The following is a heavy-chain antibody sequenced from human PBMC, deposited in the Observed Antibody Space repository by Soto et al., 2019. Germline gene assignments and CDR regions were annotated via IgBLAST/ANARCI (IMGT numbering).Heavy chain of an antibody. J-gene: IGHJ3*02. Sequence: QVQLQQWGAGLLKPSETLSLTCAVFGGSLSGYWWSWIRQPPGKELEWIGESDASGGTNYNPSLKSRVTISVDTSKNQFSLKLTSLIAAETAVYFCARAVFSGPYDAFDIWCQGTMVSVSS. CDR1: GGSLSGYW. D-gene: IGHD1-26*01. CDR3: ARAVFSGPYDAFDI. CDR2: SDASGGT. V-gene: IGHV4-34*02.